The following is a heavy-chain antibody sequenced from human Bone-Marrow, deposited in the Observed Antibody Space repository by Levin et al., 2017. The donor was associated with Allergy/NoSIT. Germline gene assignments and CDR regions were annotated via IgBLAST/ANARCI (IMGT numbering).Heavy chain of an antibody. J-gene: IGHJ4*02. CDR3: AILSYGSGSGEVPDRSYFDY. Sequence: PGGSLRLSCKASGYTFTSYGISWVRQAPGQGLEWMGWISAYNGNTNYAQKLQGRVTMTTDTSTSTAYMELRSLRSDDTAVYYCAILSYGSGSGEVPDRSYFDYWGQGTLVTVSS. CDR1: GYTFTSYG. D-gene: IGHD3-10*01. V-gene: IGHV1-18*01. CDR2: ISAYNGNT.